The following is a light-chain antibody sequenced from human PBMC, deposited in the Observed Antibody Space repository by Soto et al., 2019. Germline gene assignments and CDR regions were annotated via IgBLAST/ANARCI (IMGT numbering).Light chain of an antibody. CDR3: QQYGSSPRVT. Sequence: EIVLTQSPGTLSLSPGERATLSCRASQRVSDNYLGWYQQKPGQAPRLLIYGASSRATDIPDRFSGSGSGTDFTLTISGLEPEDFAVYYCQQYGSSPRVTFGGGTKVEIK. V-gene: IGKV3-20*01. CDR1: QRVSDNY. J-gene: IGKJ4*01. CDR2: GAS.